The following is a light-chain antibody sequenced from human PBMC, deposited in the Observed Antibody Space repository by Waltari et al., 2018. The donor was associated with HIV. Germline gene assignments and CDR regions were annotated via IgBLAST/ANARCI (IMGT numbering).Light chain of an antibody. CDR1: RVAEKI. V-gene: IGLV3-1*01. CDR2: ERN. J-gene: IGLJ2*01. CDR3: QVWDNDIVV. Sequence: YEVSQSPALSVSAGQRVTISCFGERVAEKITSWYQQKPGQSPLLIIDERNRRPSWIPDRFSASKSGDTVTLTVSGTQPVDEADYFCQVWDNDIVVFGGGTRLTVL.